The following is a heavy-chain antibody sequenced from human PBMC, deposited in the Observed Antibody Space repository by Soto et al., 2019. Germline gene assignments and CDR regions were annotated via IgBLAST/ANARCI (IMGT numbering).Heavy chain of an antibody. CDR1: GGSINSGGYS. J-gene: IGHJ5*02. Sequence: TSETLSLTCTVSGGSINSGGYSWTWIRQPPEKGLERIGFIYHTGTTYYNPSLKSRVTISVDRSKNQFSLKLSSVTAADTAVYYCARADYPKPQFVVVAATPWFDPWGQGTLVTVSS. D-gene: IGHD2-15*01. V-gene: IGHV4-30-2*01. CDR2: IYHTGTT. CDR3: ARADYPKPQFVVVAATPWFDP.